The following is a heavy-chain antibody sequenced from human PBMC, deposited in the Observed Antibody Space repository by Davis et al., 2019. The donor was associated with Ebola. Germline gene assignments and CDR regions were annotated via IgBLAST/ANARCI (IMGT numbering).Heavy chain of an antibody. J-gene: IGHJ3*02. CDR1: GNSFTSHW. Sequence: GESLKISCKDSGNSFTSHWIGWVRQMPGKGLDWMGIIYTGDSDTRYSPSFRGQVTISADKSISTAYLQWSSLKASDSGMYYCASLRRTITGMDDGFDIWGEGTMVTVSS. CDR2: IYTGDSDT. D-gene: IGHD2-8*02. CDR3: ASLRRTITGMDDGFDI. V-gene: IGHV5-51*01.